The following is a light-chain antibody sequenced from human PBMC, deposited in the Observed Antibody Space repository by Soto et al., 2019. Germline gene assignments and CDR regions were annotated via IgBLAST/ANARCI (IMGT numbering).Light chain of an antibody. Sequence: DIPRTQSPSSLSASVGDRVTITCRASQSISSYLNWYQQKPGKAPKLLIYAASSLQSGVPSRFSGSGSGTDFTLTISSLQPEDFATYYCQQSYSTPDTFGGGTKVDIK. V-gene: IGKV1-39*01. CDR2: AAS. J-gene: IGKJ4*01. CDR3: QQSYSTPDT. CDR1: QSISSY.